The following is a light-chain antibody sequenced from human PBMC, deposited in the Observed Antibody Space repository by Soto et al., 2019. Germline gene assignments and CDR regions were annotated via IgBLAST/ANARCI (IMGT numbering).Light chain of an antibody. V-gene: IGKV1-5*01. Sequence: DIQMTQSLSTLSASVGDTVTITCRASQSISGYLAWYQQKPGKAPKLLSLESGVPSRFIGSGSGTGFTLTISSLQPDDSASYYCQQYHSYPWTFGQGTRVEIK. CDR3: QQYHSYPWT. J-gene: IGKJ1*01. CDR1: QSISGY.